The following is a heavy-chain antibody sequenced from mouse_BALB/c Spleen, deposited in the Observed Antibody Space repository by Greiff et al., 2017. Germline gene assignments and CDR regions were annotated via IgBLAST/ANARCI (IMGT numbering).Heavy chain of an antibody. J-gene: IGHJ1*01. CDR3: AGYNGSSYWYFDV. Sequence: QVQLQQPGAELVRPGTSVKISCKASGYTFTNYWLGWVKQRPGHGLEWIGDIYPGGGYTNYNEKFKGKATLTADTSSSTAYMQLSSLTSEDSAVYFCAGYNGSSYWYFDVWGAGTTVTVSS. CDR2: IYPGGGYT. CDR1: GYTFTNYW. V-gene: IGHV1-63*02. D-gene: IGHD1-1*01.